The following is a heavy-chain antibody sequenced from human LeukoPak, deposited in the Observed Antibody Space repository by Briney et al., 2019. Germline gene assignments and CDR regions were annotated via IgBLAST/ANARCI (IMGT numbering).Heavy chain of an antibody. V-gene: IGHV3-21*01. D-gene: IGHD2-15*01. Sequence: GGSLRLSCAASGFTFSSYSMNWDRQAPGKGLEWVSSISSSSSYIYYADSVKGRFTISRDNAKNSLYLQMNSLRAEDTALYYCARVSRDIVVVVPATGYFDYWGQGTLVTVSS. CDR2: ISSSSSYI. CDR3: ARVSRDIVVVVPATGYFDY. J-gene: IGHJ4*02. CDR1: GFTFSSYS.